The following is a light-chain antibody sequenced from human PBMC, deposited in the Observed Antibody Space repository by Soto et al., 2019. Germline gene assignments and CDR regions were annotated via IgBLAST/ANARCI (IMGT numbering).Light chain of an antibody. V-gene: IGKV1-5*03. Sequence: DIQMTQSPSTLSASVGDRVTITCRASQSISSWLAWYQQKPGKAPKLLIYKASSLESGVPSRFSSSGSGTEFSLTISSLQPDDFATYYCQQYSRYRSFGQGTKLEIK. J-gene: IGKJ1*01. CDR2: KAS. CDR1: QSISSW. CDR3: QQYSRYRS.